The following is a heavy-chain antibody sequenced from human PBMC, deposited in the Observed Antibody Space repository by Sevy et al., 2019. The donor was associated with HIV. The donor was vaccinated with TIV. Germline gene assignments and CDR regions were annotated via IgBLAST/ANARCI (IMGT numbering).Heavy chain of an antibody. V-gene: IGHV3-7*01. J-gene: IGHJ4*02. Sequence: GGSLRLSCAASGFTFSIYWMTWVRQAPGKGLEWVANIKQDGSEKYYVDSVKGRFTISRDNAKNSLYLQMNSLRAEDTAIYYCARDVAAGDFWGQGTLVTVSS. D-gene: IGHD2-21*01. CDR2: IKQDGSEK. CDR3: ARDVAAGDF. CDR1: GFTFSIYW.